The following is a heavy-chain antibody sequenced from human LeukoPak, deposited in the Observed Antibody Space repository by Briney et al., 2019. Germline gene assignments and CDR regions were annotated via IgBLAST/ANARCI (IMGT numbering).Heavy chain of an antibody. J-gene: IGHJ3*02. V-gene: IGHV1-69*02. CDR3: ASRAQKRDADDAFDI. CDR1: GGTFSSYT. Sequence: SVKVSCKASGGTFSSYTISWVRQAPGQGLEWMGRIIPILGIANYAQKFQGRVTITADKSTSTAYMELSSLRSEDTAVYYCASRAQKRDADDAFDIWGQGTMVTVSS. CDR2: IIPILGIA.